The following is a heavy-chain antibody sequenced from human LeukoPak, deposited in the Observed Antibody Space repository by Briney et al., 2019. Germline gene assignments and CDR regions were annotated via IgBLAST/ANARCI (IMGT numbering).Heavy chain of an antibody. CDR2: ISGSGGST. D-gene: IGHD6-19*01. V-gene: IGHV3-23*01. Sequence: GGSLRLSCAASGFTFSSYAMSWVRQAPRKGLEWVSAISGSGGSTYYADSVKGRFTISRDNSKNTLYLQMNSLRAEDTAVYYCAKLEYSSGWFNYYYYYGMDVWGQGTTVTVSS. J-gene: IGHJ6*02. CDR1: GFTFSSYA. CDR3: AKLEYSSGWFNYYYYYGMDV.